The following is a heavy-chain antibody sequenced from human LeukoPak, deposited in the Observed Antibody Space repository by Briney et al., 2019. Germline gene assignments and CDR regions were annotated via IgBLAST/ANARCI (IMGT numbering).Heavy chain of an antibody. CDR2: ISGSGGST. CDR3: ASWIGIDDSSSPRAYYYGMDV. CDR1: GFTFGDYY. V-gene: IGHV3-23*01. J-gene: IGHJ6*02. Sequence: GGSLRLSCAASGFTFGDYYMSWIRQAPGKGLEWVSAISGSGGSTYYADSVKGRFTISRDNSKNTLYLQMNSLRAEDTAVYYCASWIGIDDSSSPRAYYYGMDVWGQGTTVTVSS. D-gene: IGHD6-13*01.